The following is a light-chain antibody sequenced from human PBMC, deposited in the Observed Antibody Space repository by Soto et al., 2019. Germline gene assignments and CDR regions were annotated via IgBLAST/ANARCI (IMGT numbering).Light chain of an antibody. CDR3: CSYAGSSTFYVV. CDR2: EGS. Sequence: QSALTQPASVSGSPGQSITISCTGTSSDVGSYNLFSWYKQHPGKAPKLMIYEGSKRPSGVSNRFSGSKSGNTASLTISGLQAEDEADYYCCSYAGSSTFYVVFGGGTKLTVL. J-gene: IGLJ2*01. V-gene: IGLV2-23*03. CDR1: SSDVGSYNL.